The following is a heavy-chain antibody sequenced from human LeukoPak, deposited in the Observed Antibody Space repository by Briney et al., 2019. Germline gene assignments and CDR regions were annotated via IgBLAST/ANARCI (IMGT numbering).Heavy chain of an antibody. J-gene: IGHJ4*02. CDR2: IYYSGST. Sequence: ASETLSLTCTVSGGSISSHYWSWIRQPPGKGLEWIGYIYYSGSTNYNPSHKSRVTISVDTSKNQFSLKLSSVTAADTAVYYCARVRAGALDYWGQGTLVTVSS. CDR1: GGSISSHY. V-gene: IGHV4-59*11. D-gene: IGHD1-26*01. CDR3: ARVRAGALDY.